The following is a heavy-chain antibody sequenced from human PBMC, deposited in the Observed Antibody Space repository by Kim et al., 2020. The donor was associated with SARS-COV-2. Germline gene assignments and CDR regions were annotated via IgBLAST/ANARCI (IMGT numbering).Heavy chain of an antibody. CDR1: GGSISSYY. CDR3: ARAEYSYGYYYYGMDV. Sequence: SETLSLTCTVSGGSISSYYWSWIRQPPGKGLEWIGYIYYSGSTNYNPSLKSRVTISVDTFKNQFSLKLSSVTAADTAVYYCARAEYSYGYYYYGMDVWGQGTTVTVSS. CDR2: IYYSGST. V-gene: IGHV4-59*01. J-gene: IGHJ6*02. D-gene: IGHD5-18*01.